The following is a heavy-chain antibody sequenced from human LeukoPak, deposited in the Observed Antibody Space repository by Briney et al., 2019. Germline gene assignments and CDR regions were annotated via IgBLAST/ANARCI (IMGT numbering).Heavy chain of an antibody. Sequence: PSETLSLTCTVYGGSFSGYYLSWIRQPPGKGLEWIWEINHSGSTNYNPSLKRRLTISVDTSKNQFSLQLSSVTAADTAVYYCARGNYYDRSGYYSAGEYFDYWGQGTLVTVSS. CDR1: GGSFSGYY. CDR3: ARGNYYDRSGYYSAGEYFDY. CDR2: INHSGST. D-gene: IGHD3-22*01. V-gene: IGHV4-34*01. J-gene: IGHJ4*02.